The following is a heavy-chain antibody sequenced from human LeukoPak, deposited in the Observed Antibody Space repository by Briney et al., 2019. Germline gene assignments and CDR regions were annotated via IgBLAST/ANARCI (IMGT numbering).Heavy chain of an antibody. J-gene: IGHJ4*02. D-gene: IGHD3-16*01. CDR1: GYTFTTYW. CDR2: IYPGDFDT. CDR3: ARPPWGAMAPWYFDY. V-gene: IGHV5-51*01. Sequence: GESLKISCKGSGYTFTTYWIGWVRQMPGKGLEWMGIIYPGDFDTRYSPSFQGQVTISVDKSINTAYLQWSSLKASDTAMYYCARPPWGAMAPWYFDYWGQGTLVTVSS.